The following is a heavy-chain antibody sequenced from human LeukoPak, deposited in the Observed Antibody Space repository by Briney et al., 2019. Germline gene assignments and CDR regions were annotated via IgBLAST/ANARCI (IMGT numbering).Heavy chain of an antibody. J-gene: IGHJ4*02. D-gene: IGHD3-3*01. V-gene: IGHV3-30*02. CDR1: GFTFSSYG. CDR2: IRYDGSNK. Sequence: GGSLRLSCAASGFTFSSYGMHWVRQAPGKGLEWVAFIRYDGSNKYYADSVKGRFIISRDNSKNTLYLQMNSLRAEDTAVYYCAKSSPYYDFWSGYYDYWGQGTLVTVSS. CDR3: AKSSPYYDFWSGYYDY.